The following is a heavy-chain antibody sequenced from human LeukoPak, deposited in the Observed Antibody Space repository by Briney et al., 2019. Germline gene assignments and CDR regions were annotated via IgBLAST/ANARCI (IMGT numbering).Heavy chain of an antibody. CDR2: ISGSGGST. D-gene: IGHD2-15*01. CDR1: GFTFSSYA. V-gene: IGHV3-23*01. CDR3: AKFPCRGGSCYSRGIYFDYFDY. J-gene: IGHJ4*02. Sequence: PGGSLRLSCAASGFTFSSYAMSWVRQAPGKGLEWVSAISGSGGSTYYADSVKGRFTISRDNSKNTLYLQMNSLRAEDTAVYYCAKFPCRGGSCYSRGIYFDYFDYWGQGTLVTVSS.